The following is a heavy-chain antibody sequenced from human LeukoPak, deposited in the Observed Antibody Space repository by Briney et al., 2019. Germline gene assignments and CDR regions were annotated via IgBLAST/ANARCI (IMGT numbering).Heavy chain of an antibody. CDR3: ARQHLPEYYFDY. D-gene: IGHD6-13*01. Sequence: SETLSLTCAVYSGSFSGVYWSWIRQPPGRGLEWIGEVNHSGSTNYNPSLKSRVTISVDTSKNQFSLKLTSVTAADTAVYYCARQHLPEYYFDYWGQGTLVTVSS. V-gene: IGHV4-34*01. CDR1: SGSFSGVY. CDR2: VNHSGST. J-gene: IGHJ4*02.